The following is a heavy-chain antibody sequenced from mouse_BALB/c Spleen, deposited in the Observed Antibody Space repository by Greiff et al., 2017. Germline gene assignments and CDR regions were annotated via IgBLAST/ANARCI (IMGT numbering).Heavy chain of an antibody. V-gene: IGHV5-6-3*01. CDR3: ARDGNWDEAWFAY. Sequence: EVKLMESGGGLVQPGGSLKLSCAASGFTFSSYGMSWVRQTPDKRLELVATINSNGGSTYYPDSVKGRVTISRDNAKNTLYLQMSSLKSEDTAMYYCARDGNWDEAWFAYWGQGTLVTVSA. CDR2: INSNGGST. CDR1: GFTFSSYG. D-gene: IGHD4-1*01. J-gene: IGHJ3*01.